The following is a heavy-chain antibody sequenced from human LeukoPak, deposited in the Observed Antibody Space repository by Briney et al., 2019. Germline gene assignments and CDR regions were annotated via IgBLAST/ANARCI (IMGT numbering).Heavy chain of an antibody. CDR2: PRGDGET. CDR1: GFIFRDYA. V-gene: IGHV3-23*01. D-gene: IGHD3-16*01. CDR3: AKASWVSSADAVL. J-gene: IGHJ4*02. Sequence: GGSLRLSCVASGFIFRDYAMSWVRQTPAGGLEWVSSPRGDGETFYTDSVKGRFTLSRDHSRNTVYLQLSNLRVEDTAVYYCAKASWVSSADAVLWGQGTLVTVSS.